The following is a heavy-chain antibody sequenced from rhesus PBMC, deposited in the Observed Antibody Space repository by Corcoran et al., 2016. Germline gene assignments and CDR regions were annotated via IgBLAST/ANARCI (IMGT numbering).Heavy chain of an antibody. J-gene: IGHJ4*01. CDR2: IEGSGRRT. CDR1: GGSISSNY. D-gene: IGHD4-29*01. CDR3: ARLGDYGNYFDY. Sequence: QLQLQESGPGLVKPSETLSVTCAVSGGSISSNYWSWIRQPPGKGLEWIGRIEGSGRRTNYNPSRKSRVTLSVDTSKNQLSLKRSSVTAADTAVYYCARLGDYGNYFDYWGQGVLVTVSS. V-gene: IGHV4-169*01.